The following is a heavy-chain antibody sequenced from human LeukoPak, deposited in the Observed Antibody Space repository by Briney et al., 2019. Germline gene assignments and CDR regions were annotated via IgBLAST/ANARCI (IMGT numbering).Heavy chain of an antibody. CDR2: IYHSGST. CDR3: AGGSGPGIQLWLPNWYFDL. Sequence: SETLSLTCTVSGYSISGGYYWGWIRQPPGKGLEWIGSIYHSGSTYYNPSLKSRVTISVDTSKNQFSLKLSSVTAADTAVYYCAGGSGPGIQLWLPNWYFDLWGRGTLVTVSS. D-gene: IGHD5-18*01. CDR1: GYSISGGYY. V-gene: IGHV4-38-2*02. J-gene: IGHJ2*01.